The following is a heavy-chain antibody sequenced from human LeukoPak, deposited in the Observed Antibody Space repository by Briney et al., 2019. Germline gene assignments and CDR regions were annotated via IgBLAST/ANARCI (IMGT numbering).Heavy chain of an antibody. J-gene: IGHJ6*03. CDR3: ARAPGYCSSTSCRYYYYYMDV. Sequence: GGSLRLSCAASGFTFSSYSMNWVRQAPGKGLEWVSGINWNGGSTGYADSVKGRFTISRDNAKNSLYLQMNSLRAEDTALYYCARAPGYCSSTSCRYYYYYMDVWGKGTTVTVSS. D-gene: IGHD2-2*01. CDR1: GFTFSSYS. CDR2: INWNGGST. V-gene: IGHV3-20*04.